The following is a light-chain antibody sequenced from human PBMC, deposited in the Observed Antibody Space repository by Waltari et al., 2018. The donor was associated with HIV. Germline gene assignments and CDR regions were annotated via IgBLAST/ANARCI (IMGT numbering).Light chain of an antibody. CDR3: HHYNNWRET. CDR2: GTS. Sequence: EILMTLSPATLSVSPGDRATLSCRTSQSVNSNVACYQQKHGQTPRHLIYGTSTRATDIPARFIGSGSWTEFTLTISSLQSEDFAVYYCHHYNNWRETFGQGTKLEIK. V-gene: IGKV3-15*01. CDR1: QSVNSN. J-gene: IGKJ1*01.